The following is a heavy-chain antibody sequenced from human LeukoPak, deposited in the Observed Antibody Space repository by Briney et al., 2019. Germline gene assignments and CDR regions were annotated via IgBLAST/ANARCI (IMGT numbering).Heavy chain of an antibody. J-gene: IGHJ3*02. V-gene: IGHV4-31*11. CDR1: GGSISSGGYS. D-gene: IGHD2-15*01. CDR2: IYYSGST. CDR3: ARRRVVVASTDGASGAFDI. Sequence: SQTLSLTCAVSGGSISSGGYSWSWIRQHPGKGLEWIGYIYYSGSTYYNPSPRSRVTISVDTSKNQFSLKLSSVTAADTAVYFCARRRVVVASTDGASGAFDIWGQGTMVTVSS.